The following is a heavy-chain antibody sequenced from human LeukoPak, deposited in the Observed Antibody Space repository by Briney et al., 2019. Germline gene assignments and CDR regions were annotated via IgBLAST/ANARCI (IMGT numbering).Heavy chain of an antibody. CDR2: ISSSSSYI. V-gene: IGHV3-21*01. D-gene: IGHD3-16*01. CDR1: GFTFSSYS. CDR3: ARAPAFGTVDY. J-gene: IGHJ4*02. Sequence: GGSLRLSCAASGFTFSSYSMNWVRQAPGKGLEWVSSISSSSSYIYYADSVKGRFTISRDNAKNSLYLQMNKLRDEDSAVYYCARAPAFGTVDYWGQGALVTVSS.